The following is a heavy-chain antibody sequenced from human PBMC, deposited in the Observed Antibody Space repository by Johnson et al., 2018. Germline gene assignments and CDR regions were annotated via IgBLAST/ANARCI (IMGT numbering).Heavy chain of an antibody. Sequence: EVQLVESGGDSVQXGRSLRLSCAASGFTFDNYGMHWVRQGQGKGLEWVSGLNWNSGHTGYADSVKGLFTTPRDNAKNSLYLQMNSLTPEDTALYYCAKCTSSTSWPNDAFDIWGQGTMVTVSS. CDR1: GFTFDNYG. V-gene: IGHV3-9*01. D-gene: IGHD2-2*01. CDR2: LNWNSGHT. J-gene: IGHJ3*02. CDR3: AKCTSSTSWPNDAFDI.